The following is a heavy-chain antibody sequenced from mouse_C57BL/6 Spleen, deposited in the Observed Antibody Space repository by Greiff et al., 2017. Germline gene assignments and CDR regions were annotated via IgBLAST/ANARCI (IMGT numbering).Heavy chain of an antibody. Sequence: QVQLQQSGAELARPGASVKLSCKASGYTFTSYGISWVKQRTGQGLEWIGEIYPRSGNTYYNEKFKGKATLTADKSSSTAYLELRSLTSEDSAVYFCARSLYAYDARGAMDYWGQGTSVTVSS. CDR3: ARSLYAYDARGAMDY. J-gene: IGHJ4*01. CDR1: GYTFTSYG. D-gene: IGHD2-2*01. CDR2: IYPRSGNT. V-gene: IGHV1-81*01.